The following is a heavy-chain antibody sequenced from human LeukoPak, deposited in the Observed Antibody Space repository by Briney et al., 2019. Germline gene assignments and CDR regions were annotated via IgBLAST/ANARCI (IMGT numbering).Heavy chain of an antibody. V-gene: IGHV1-2*02. CDR2: INPNSGDT. D-gene: IGHD6-13*01. CDR3: ARDRIAAPDDFDY. CDR1: GYTFTEYY. Sequence: GASVKVSCKASGYTFTEYYMHWVRQAPGQGLELMGWINPNSGDTNYAQMFQGRVTMTRDTSINTAYVEVSRLSSDDTAVYYCARDRIAAPDDFDYWGQGTPVTVSS. J-gene: IGHJ4*02.